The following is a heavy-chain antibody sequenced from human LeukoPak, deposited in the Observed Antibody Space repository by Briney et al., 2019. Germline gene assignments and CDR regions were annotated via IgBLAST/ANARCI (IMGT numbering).Heavy chain of an antibody. Sequence: SETLSLTCTVSGGSISSYYWSWIRQPPGKGLEWIGYIYYSGSTNYNPSLKSRVTISVDTSKNQFSLKLSSVTAADTAVYYCARGEYSSGWYTRYYFDYWGQGTLVTVSS. CDR1: GGSISSYY. J-gene: IGHJ4*02. CDR2: IYYSGST. D-gene: IGHD6-19*01. CDR3: ARGEYSSGWYTRYYFDY. V-gene: IGHV4-59*01.